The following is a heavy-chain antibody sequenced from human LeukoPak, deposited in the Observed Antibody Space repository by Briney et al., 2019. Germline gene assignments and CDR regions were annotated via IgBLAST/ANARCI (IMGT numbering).Heavy chain of an antibody. Sequence: KPSETLSLTCSVSGGSISSYSWSWIRQPPGKGLEWIGYIYYSGSTNYNPSLKSRVTISVDTSKNQFSLKLSSVTAADTAVYYCARGYGYLDGWGQGTTVTVSS. CDR1: GGSISSYS. D-gene: IGHD5-18*01. V-gene: IGHV4-59*01. J-gene: IGHJ6*01. CDR3: ARGYGYLDG. CDR2: IYYSGST.